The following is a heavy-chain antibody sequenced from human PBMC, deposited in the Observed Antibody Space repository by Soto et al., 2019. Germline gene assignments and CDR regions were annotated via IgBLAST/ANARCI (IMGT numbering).Heavy chain of an antibody. CDR2: IKQDGSEK. J-gene: IGHJ4*02. V-gene: IGHV3-7*01. Sequence: GSLRLSCAASGFTFSSYWMSWVRQAPGKGLEWVANIKQDGSEKYYVDSVKGRFTISRDNAKNSLYLQMNSLRAEDTAVYYCARGNPGIAVAGLYFDYWGQGTLVTVSS. CDR3: ARGNPGIAVAGLYFDY. CDR1: GFTFSSYW. D-gene: IGHD6-19*01.